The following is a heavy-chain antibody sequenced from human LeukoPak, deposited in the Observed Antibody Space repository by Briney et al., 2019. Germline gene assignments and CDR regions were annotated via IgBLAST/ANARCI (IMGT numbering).Heavy chain of an antibody. CDR2: IYYSGST. CDR1: GGSISSGGYY. Sequence: SETLSLTCTVSGGSISSGGYYWSWIRQHPGKGLEWIGYIYYSGSTYYNPSLKSRLIISVDTSKNQFSLKLSSVTAADTALYYCARRGYNYGCIHPWGQGTLVTVSS. J-gene: IGHJ5*02. D-gene: IGHD5-18*01. V-gene: IGHV4-31*03. CDR3: ARRGYNYGCIHP.